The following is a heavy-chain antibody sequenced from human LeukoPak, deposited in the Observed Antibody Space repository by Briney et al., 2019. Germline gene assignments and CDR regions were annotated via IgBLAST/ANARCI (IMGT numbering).Heavy chain of an antibody. D-gene: IGHD3-10*01. CDR2: IKQEGSEK. CDR1: GFTFSSYA. CDR3: ASYYYGSGSFYFPFRY. Sequence: GGSLRLSCAASGFTFSSYAMSWVRQAPGKGLEWVANIKQEGSEKNYVDSVKGRFTISRDNAKNSLYLQMNSLRAEDTAVYYCASYYYGSGSFYFPFRYWGQGTLVTVSS. J-gene: IGHJ4*02. V-gene: IGHV3-7*01.